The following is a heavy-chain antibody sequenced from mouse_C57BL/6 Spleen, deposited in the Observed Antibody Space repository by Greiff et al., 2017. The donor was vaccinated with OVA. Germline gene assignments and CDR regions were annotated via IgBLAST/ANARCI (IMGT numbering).Heavy chain of an antibody. J-gene: IGHJ2*01. CDR3: ARNHGNYGYYFDY. Sequence: QVQLQQSGPGLVQPSQSLSITCTVSGFSLTSYGVHWVRQSPGKGLEWLGVIWSGGSTDYNAAFISRLSISKDNSKSQVFFKMNSLQADDTSIYYCARNHGNYGYYFDYWGQGTTLTVSS. CDR2: IWSGGST. CDR1: GFSLTSYG. V-gene: IGHV2-2*01. D-gene: IGHD2-1*01.